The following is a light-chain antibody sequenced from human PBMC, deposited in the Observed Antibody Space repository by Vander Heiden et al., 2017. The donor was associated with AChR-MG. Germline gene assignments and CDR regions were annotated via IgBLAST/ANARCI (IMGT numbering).Light chain of an antibody. CDR1: SSNIGAGYD. J-gene: IGLJ3*02. V-gene: IGLV1-40*01. Sequence: QSVLPQPPPVSGAPGPRVTIPCTGSSSNIGAGYDVHWYQQLPGTAPKLLIYGNSNRPSGVPDRFSGSKSGTSASLAITGLQAEDEADYYCQSYDSSLSGWVFGGGAKLTVL. CDR2: GNS. CDR3: QSYDSSLSGWV.